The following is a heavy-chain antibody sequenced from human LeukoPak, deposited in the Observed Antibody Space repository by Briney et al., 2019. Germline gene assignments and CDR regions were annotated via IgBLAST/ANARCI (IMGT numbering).Heavy chain of an antibody. CDR3: ARAYYYGSGSYYFHY. CDR2: IIPILGIA. V-gene: IGHV1-69*04. Sequence: SVKVSCKASGGTFSSYAISWVRQAPGQGLEWMGRIIPILGIANYAQKFQGRVTITADKSTSTAYMELSSLRSEDTGVYYCARAYYYGSGSYYFHYWGQGTLVTVSS. D-gene: IGHD3-10*01. J-gene: IGHJ4*02. CDR1: GGTFSSYA.